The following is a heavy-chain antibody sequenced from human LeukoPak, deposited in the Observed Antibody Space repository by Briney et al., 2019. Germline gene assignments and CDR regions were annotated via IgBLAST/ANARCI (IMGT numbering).Heavy chain of an antibody. J-gene: IGHJ5*02. CDR2: IYYNGNT. V-gene: IGHV4-59*01. D-gene: IGHD2-15*01. Sequence: PSETLSLTCTVSGGSINNNYWSWFRQSPGKGLEWIGYIYYNGNTNYNTSLESRVTISVDTSKNQIHLMLSSVTAADTAVYYCSRRGWSQDTWGRGTLVTVSS. CDR1: GGSINNNY. CDR3: SRRGWSQDT.